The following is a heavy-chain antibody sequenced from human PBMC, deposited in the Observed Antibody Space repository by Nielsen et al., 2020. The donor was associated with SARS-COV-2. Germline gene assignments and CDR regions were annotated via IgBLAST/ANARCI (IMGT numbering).Heavy chain of an antibody. Sequence: WVRQAPGQGLEWMGWISAYNGNTNYAQKLQGRVTMTTDTSTSTAYMELRSLRSDDTAVYYCARAISGSSGWYSYYYGMDVWGQGTTVTVSS. V-gene: IGHV1-18*01. J-gene: IGHJ6*02. CDR2: ISAYNGNT. D-gene: IGHD6-19*01. CDR3: ARAISGSSGWYSYYYGMDV.